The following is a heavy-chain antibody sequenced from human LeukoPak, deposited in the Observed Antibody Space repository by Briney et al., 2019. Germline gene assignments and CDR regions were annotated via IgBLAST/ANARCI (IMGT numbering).Heavy chain of an antibody. V-gene: IGHV4-61*01. CDR1: GDSVSSESYY. CDR3: VYYCDSSGYFPGAFDV. D-gene: IGHD3-22*01. CDR2: IYYSGST. J-gene: IGHJ3*01. Sequence: PSETLSLTCTVSGDSVSSESYYWSWIRQPPGKGLEWIGHIYYSGSTNYNPSLTSRVTISIDTSKRQFSLKLTSVTAADTAVYYCVYYCDSSGYFPGAFDVGPGDCGHRLF.